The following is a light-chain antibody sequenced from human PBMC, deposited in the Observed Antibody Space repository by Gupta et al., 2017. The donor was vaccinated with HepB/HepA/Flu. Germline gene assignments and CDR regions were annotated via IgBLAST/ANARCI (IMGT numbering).Light chain of an antibody. CDR1: HSVSSN. CDR2: GVS. J-gene: IGKJ4*01. CDR3: QQYDNWPLT. Sequence: EIVMTQSPATLSVSPGERGTLSCRASHSVSSNLAWYQQKPGQAPRLLIYGVSTRATGNPARFSGSGSGTEFTLTISSLQSEDFAFYYCQQYDNWPLTFGGGTKVEIK. V-gene: IGKV3-15*01.